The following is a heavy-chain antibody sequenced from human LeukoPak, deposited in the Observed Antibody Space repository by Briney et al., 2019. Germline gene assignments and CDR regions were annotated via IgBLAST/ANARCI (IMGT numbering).Heavy chain of an antibody. V-gene: IGHV1-46*01. J-gene: IGHJ1*01. D-gene: IGHD6-13*01. CDR1: GYTFTSYY. Sequence: ASVNVSCKASGYTFTSYYMHWVRQAPGQGLEWMGIINPSGGSTSYAQKFQGRVTMTRDTSTSTVYMELSSLRSEDTAVYYCARYDLVVYSSSWYQGYFQHWGQGTLVTVSS. CDR2: INPSGGST. CDR3: ARYDLVVYSSSWYQGYFQH.